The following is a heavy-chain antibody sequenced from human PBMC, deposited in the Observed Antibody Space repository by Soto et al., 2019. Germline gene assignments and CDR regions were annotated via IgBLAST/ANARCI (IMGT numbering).Heavy chain of an antibody. CDR3: ARVPTRPGYYYYYGMDV. CDR2: IYYSGST. J-gene: IGHJ6*02. D-gene: IGHD1-1*01. CDR1: GGSISSYY. V-gene: IGHV4-59*01. Sequence: SETLSLTCTVSGGSISSYYWSWIRQPPGKGLEWIGYIYYSGSTNYNPSLKSRVTISVDTSKNQFSLKLSSVTAADTAVYYCARVPTRPGYYYYYGMDVWGQGTTVTVSS.